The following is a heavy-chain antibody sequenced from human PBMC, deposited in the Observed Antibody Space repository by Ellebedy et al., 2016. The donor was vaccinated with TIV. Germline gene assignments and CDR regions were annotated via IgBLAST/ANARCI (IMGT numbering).Heavy chain of an antibody. J-gene: IGHJ4*02. Sequence: GESLKIPCSAPGFTFRSYAMHWVRQAPGKGLEYISAIVSNGDSTYYANSVKGRFIISRDNSKNTLYLQMSSLRLEDTAVYYCVKAWGDWGQGTLVTVSS. CDR1: GFTFRSYA. CDR3: VKAWGD. CDR2: IVSNGDST. V-gene: IGHV3-64D*06. D-gene: IGHD3-16*01.